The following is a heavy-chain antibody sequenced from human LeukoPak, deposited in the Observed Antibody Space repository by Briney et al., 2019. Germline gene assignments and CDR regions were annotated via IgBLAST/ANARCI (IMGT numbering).Heavy chain of an antibody. D-gene: IGHD2-21*01. CDR3: ARWTGVIDS. Sequence: PGGSLRLSCAASGFTFNYFWMHWVREVPGKGLVWVSGINHDGTATYYADSVKGRFTISRDNATNSLILQMDSLRAEDTAVYYCARWTGVIDSWGQGTLVTVSS. CDR2: INHDGTAT. CDR1: GFTFNYFW. V-gene: IGHV3-74*01. J-gene: IGHJ4*02.